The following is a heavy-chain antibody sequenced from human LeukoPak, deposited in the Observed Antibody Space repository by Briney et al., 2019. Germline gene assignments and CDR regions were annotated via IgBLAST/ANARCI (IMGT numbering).Heavy chain of an antibody. Sequence: PGGSLRLSCAASGCIFSTFCMNWVRQAPGKGMEWVANIKTDCSEKYYVDFVKGRFTISRENGKNSLYLQMKSLRAEDAAVYYCARADSSGWYLRYYYYYYMDVWGKGTTVTVSS. D-gene: IGHD6-19*01. V-gene: IGHV3-7*01. J-gene: IGHJ6*03. CDR2: IKTDCSEK. CDR3: ARADSSGWYLRYYYYYYMDV. CDR1: GCIFSTFC.